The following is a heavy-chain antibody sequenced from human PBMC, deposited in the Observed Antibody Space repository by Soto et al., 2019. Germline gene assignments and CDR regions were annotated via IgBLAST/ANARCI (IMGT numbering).Heavy chain of an antibody. CDR1: GFTFISYS. J-gene: IGHJ6*02. V-gene: IGHV3-21*01. CDR2: ISSSSSYI. CDR3: ARYCSGGSCPVYYYYGMDV. Sequence: GGSLRLSCAASGFTFISYSMNWVRQAPGKGLEWVSSISSSSSYIYYADSVKGRFTISRDNAKNSLYLQMNSLRAEDTAVYYCARYCSGGSCPVYYYYGMDVWGQGTTVTVSS. D-gene: IGHD2-15*01.